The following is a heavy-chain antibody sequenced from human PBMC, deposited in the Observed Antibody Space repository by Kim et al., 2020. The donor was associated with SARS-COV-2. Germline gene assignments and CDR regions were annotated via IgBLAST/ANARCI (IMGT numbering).Heavy chain of an antibody. CDR3: ARLSAYYFDY. J-gene: IGHJ4*02. Sequence: STHSTPSLQRRVTISVDTSKNQFSLKLSSVTAADTAVYYCARLSAYYFDYWGQGTLVTVSS. CDR2: ST. V-gene: IGHV4-39*01. D-gene: IGHD3-10*01.